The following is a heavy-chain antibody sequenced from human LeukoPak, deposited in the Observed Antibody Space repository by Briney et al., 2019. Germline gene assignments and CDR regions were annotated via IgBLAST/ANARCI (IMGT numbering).Heavy chain of an antibody. CDR1: GFTSSKYD. CDR2: ISDSGDQT. Sequence: GGSLRLSCVPSGFTSSKYDMSWVRQAPGRGLEWVSGISDSGDQTYYADSVRARFTISRDNSKNTLYLQVNSLRAEDTALYYCAKEITFTTAYFDYWGQGTLVTVSS. V-gene: IGHV3-23*01. CDR3: AKEITFTTAYFDY. D-gene: IGHD3-16*01. J-gene: IGHJ4*02.